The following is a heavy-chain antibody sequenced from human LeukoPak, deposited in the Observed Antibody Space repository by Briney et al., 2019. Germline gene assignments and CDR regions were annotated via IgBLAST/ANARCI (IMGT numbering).Heavy chain of an antibody. J-gene: IGHJ3*02. CDR1: GGSISSYY. CDR3: ARVSQNDAFDI. Sequence: SETLSLTCTVSGGSISSYYWSWIRQPPGKGLEWIGYIYYSGSTNYNPSLKSRVTISVDTSKNQSSLKLSSVTAADTAVYYCARVSQNDAFDIWGQGTMVTVSS. CDR2: IYYSGST. V-gene: IGHV4-59*01.